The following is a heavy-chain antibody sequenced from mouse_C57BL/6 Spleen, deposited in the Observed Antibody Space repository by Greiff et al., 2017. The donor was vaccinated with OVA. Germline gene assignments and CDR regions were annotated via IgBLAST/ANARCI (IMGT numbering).Heavy chain of an antibody. D-gene: IGHD1-1*01. CDR2: IYPGNSDT. J-gene: IGHJ2*01. CDR1: GYTFTSYW. CDR3: TRTTVVARYFDY. V-gene: IGHV1-5*01. Sequence: VQLQQSGTVLARPGASVKMSCKASGYTFTSYWMHWVKQRPGQGLEWIGAIYPGNSDTSYNQQFKGKAKLTAVTSASTAYMELSSLTNEDSAVYYCTRTTVVARYFDYWGQGTTLTVSS.